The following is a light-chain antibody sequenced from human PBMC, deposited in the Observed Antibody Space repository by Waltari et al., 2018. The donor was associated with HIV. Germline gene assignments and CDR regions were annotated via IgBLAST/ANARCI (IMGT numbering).Light chain of an antibody. CDR1: SSNIGSNA. CDR2: SNN. CDR3: ATWEDSLNDSYV. Sequence: QSVLTQPPSASGTPGPRVTISSSGSSSNIGSNAVNWSQQLPETAPKFFIDSNNQRPQGVPVRFSGSKSGTSASLAISGVQADDEDDYYCATWEDSLNDSYVFGPGTKVTVL. J-gene: IGLJ1*01. V-gene: IGLV1-44*01.